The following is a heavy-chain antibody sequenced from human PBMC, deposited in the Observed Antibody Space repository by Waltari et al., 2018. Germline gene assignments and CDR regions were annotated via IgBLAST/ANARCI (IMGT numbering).Heavy chain of an antibody. CDR3: ARQEDYGDYVEDY. Sequence: QVQLQESGPGLVKPSQTLSLTCTVSGGSISSGSYYWRWIRQPAGKGLEWIGYIYTSGSTNYNPSLKSRVTISVDTSKNQFSLKLSSVTAADTAVYYCARQEDYGDYVEDYWGQGTLVTVSS. CDR2: IYTSGST. J-gene: IGHJ4*02. CDR1: GGSISSGSYY. D-gene: IGHD4-17*01. V-gene: IGHV4-61*09.